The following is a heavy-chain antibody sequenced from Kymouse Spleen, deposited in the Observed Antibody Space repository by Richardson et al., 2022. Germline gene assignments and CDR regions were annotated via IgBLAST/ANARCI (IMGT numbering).Heavy chain of an antibody. Sequence: QVQLQQSGPGLVKPSQTLSLTCAISGDSVSSNSAAWNWIRQSPSRGLEWLGRTYYRSKWYNDYAVSVKSRITINPDTSKNQFSLQLNSVTPEDTAVYYCARDVDIVATIDYYYYGMDVWGQGTTVTVSS. V-gene: IGHV6-1*01. CDR1: GDSVSSNSAA. CDR3: ARDVDIVATIDYYYYGMDV. J-gene: IGHJ6*02. D-gene: IGHD5-12*01. CDR2: TYYRSKWYN.